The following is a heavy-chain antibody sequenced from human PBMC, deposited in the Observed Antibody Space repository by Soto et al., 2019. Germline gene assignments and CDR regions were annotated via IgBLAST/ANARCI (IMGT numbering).Heavy chain of an antibody. V-gene: IGHV1-18*01. J-gene: IGHJ4*02. CDR1: GYTFTSYG. Sequence: ASVKVSCKASGYTFTSYGISWVRQAPGQGLEWMGWISAYNGNTNYAQKLQGRVTMTTDTSTSTGYMELRSLRSDDTAVYYCARARRYCYDSIRYWGQGTLVIVSS. D-gene: IGHD3-22*01. CDR3: ARARRYCYDSIRY. CDR2: ISAYNGNT.